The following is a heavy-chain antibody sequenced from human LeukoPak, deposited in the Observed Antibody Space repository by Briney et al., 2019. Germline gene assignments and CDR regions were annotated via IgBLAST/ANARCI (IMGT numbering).Heavy chain of an antibody. D-gene: IGHD3-10*01. CDR2: IYYSGST. V-gene: IGHV4-59*01. CDR3: ARVRPPGWFDP. CDR1: GGSISSYY. J-gene: IGHJ5*02. Sequence: SETLSLTCTVSGGSISSYYWSWIRQPPGKGLEWIGYIYYSGSTNYNPSLKSRVTISVDTSKNQFSLKLSSVTAADTAVYYCARVRPPGWFDPWGQGTLVTASS.